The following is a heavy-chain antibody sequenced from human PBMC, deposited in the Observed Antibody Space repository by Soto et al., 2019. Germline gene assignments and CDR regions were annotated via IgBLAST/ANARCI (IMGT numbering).Heavy chain of an antibody. Sequence: EVQLLESGGGLVQPGGSLRLSCAASGFTFSSYAMSWVRQAPGKGLEWVSGISGSGGSTYYADSVKGRFTISRDNSKNTLYKQTNSLSVEDTAVYYCAKERGYKYGDDGVDCWGQGTTVTVSS. CDR1: GFTFSSYA. CDR3: AKERGYKYGDDGVDC. J-gene: IGHJ6*02. D-gene: IGHD1-1*01. V-gene: IGHV3-23*01. CDR2: ISGSGGST.